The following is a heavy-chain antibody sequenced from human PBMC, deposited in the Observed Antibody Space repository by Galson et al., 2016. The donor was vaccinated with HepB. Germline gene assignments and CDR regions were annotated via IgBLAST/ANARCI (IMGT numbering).Heavy chain of an antibody. D-gene: IGHD6-13*01. CDR2: ISAYNGHT. CDR3: ARDGESAAGKVFHH. Sequence: SVKVSCKASGYTFNNFGLNWMRQAPGQGLEWMGWISAYNGHTNYAQKVQGRVTMTTDTSTSTAYMELRSLTSDDTAVYYCARDGESAAGKVFHHWGQGTLVTVSS. CDR1: GYTFNNFG. J-gene: IGHJ1*01. V-gene: IGHV1-18*01.